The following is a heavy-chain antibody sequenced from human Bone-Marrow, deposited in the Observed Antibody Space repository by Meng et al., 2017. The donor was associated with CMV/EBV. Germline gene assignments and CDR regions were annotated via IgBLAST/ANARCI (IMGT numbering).Heavy chain of an antibody. J-gene: IGHJ6*02. CDR3: ARGRVPAAIVPGYYYGMDV. CDR1: GFTFSSYW. CDR2: IKQDGSEK. Sequence: GGSLRLSCAASGFTFSSYWMSWVRQAPGKGLEWVANIKQDGSEKYYVDSVKGRFTISRDNAKNSLYLQMNSLRAEDTAVYYCARGRVPAAIVPGYYYGMDVWGQGTTVTVSS. D-gene: IGHD2-2*02. V-gene: IGHV3-7*04.